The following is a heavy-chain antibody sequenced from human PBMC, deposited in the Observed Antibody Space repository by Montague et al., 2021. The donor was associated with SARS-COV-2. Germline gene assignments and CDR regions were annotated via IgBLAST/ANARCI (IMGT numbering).Heavy chain of an antibody. V-gene: IGHV3-23*01. J-gene: IGHJ4*02. Sequence: LTLTCAFSGFSLNTDGMCVSWIRQPPGKALEWVSGISDSGVYTYYADSVKGRFTIPRDNSKNTLYLQMNSLRAEDTAVYYCASHPGYSSSWWGQGTLVIVSS. CDR1: GFSLNTDG. CDR3: ASHPGYSSSW. CDR2: ISDSGVYT. D-gene: IGHD6-13*01.